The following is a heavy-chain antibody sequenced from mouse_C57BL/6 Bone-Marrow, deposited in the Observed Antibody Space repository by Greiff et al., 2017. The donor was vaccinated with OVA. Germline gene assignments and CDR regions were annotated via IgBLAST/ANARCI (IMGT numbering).Heavy chain of an antibody. CDR3: ARDLSPDY. CDR1: GFTFSSYA. Sequence: EVQLVESGGGLVKPGGSLKLSCAASGFTFSSYAMSWVRQTPEKRLEWVATISDGGSYTYYPDNVKGRVTISRDNAKNNLYLQMSHLKSEDTAMYYCARDLSPDYWGQGTTLTVSS. V-gene: IGHV5-4*01. J-gene: IGHJ2*01. CDR2: ISDGGSYT. D-gene: IGHD2-3*01.